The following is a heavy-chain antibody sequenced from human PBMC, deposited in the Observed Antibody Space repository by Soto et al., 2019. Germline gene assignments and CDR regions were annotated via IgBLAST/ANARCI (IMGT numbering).Heavy chain of an antibody. D-gene: IGHD3-16*02. CDR3: ARENDANSRYSQFDY. CDR1: GFSFSGYG. V-gene: IGHV3-33*01. CDR2: IWHDGSKE. Sequence: QVQLVESGGGVVQPGSSLRLSCAASGFSFSGYGFHWVRQAPGKGLEWVAVIWHDGSKEYYADSVKGRFTVSRDSSKNTVYLQKNSMRAEYTAVYYFARENDANSRYSQFDYWGQGTLCTVAS. J-gene: IGHJ4*02.